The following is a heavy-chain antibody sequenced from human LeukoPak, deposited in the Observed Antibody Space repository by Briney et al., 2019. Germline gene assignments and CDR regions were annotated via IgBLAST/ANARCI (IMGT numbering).Heavy chain of an antibody. CDR2: ISSSSSYI. Sequence: GGSLRLSCAASGFTFSSYSMNWVRQAPGKGLEWVSSISSSSSYIYYADSVKGRFTISRDNAKNSLYLQMNSLRAEDTAVYYCARDRRLLRYFDWLRTGDYWGQGTLVTVSS. J-gene: IGHJ4*02. CDR3: ARDRRLLRYFDWLRTGDY. D-gene: IGHD3-9*01. V-gene: IGHV3-21*01. CDR1: GFTFSSYS.